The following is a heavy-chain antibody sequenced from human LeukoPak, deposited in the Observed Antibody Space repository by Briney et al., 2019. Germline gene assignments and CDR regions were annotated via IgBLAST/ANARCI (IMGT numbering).Heavy chain of an antibody. J-gene: IGHJ4*02. CDR1: GFTFSNYG. CDR3: AKYRIVGYYDSSGIDY. CDR2: IIGSDDSA. D-gene: IGHD3-22*01. Sequence: GGSLRLSCAASGFTFSNYGMSWVRQAPGKGLEWVSAIIGSDDSAYYADSVKGRFTISRDNSKNTLSLQMNSLRAEDTAVYYCAKYRIVGYYDSSGIDYWGQGTLVTVSS. V-gene: IGHV3-23*01.